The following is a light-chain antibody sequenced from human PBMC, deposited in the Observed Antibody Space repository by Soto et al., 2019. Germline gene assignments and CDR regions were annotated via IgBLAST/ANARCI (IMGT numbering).Light chain of an antibody. V-gene: IGLV2-14*01. CDR3: SSYTSSSTVV. J-gene: IGLJ2*01. CDR1: SSDVGGFKF. Sequence: QSALTQPPSASGSPGQSVTISCTGTSSDVGGFKFVSWYQHHPGKAPKLMIYEVSNRPSGVSNRFSGSKSGNTASLTISGLQAEDEADYYCSSYTSSSTVVFGGGTKLTVL. CDR2: EVS.